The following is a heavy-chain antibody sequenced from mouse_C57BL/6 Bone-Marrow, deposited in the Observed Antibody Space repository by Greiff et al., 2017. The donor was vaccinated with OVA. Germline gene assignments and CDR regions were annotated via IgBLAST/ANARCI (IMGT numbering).Heavy chain of an antibody. CDR3: ARSLSWFAY. V-gene: IGHV1-76*01. CDR1: GYTFTDYY. D-gene: IGHD1-1*01. Sequence: QVQLQQSGAELVRPGASVKLSCKASGYTFTDYYINWVKQRPGQGLEWIARIYPGSGNTYYNEKFKGKATPTAEKSSSTAYMQLSSLTSEDAAVYFCARSLSWFAYWGQGTLVTVSA. J-gene: IGHJ3*01. CDR2: IYPGSGNT.